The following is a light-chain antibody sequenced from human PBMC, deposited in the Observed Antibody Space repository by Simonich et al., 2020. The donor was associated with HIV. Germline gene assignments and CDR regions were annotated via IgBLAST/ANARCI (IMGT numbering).Light chain of an antibody. Sequence: NFMLTQPHSVSESPGKTVTISCTRRSGSIASNYVQWYQQRPGSAPPTVIYEDNQSPSGVPDRFSGSIDSSSNSASLTISGLKTEDEADYYCQSYDSSNQVFGGGTKLTVL. V-gene: IGLV6-57*03. CDR2: EDN. CDR3: QSYDSSNQV. CDR1: SGSIASNY. J-gene: IGLJ2*01.